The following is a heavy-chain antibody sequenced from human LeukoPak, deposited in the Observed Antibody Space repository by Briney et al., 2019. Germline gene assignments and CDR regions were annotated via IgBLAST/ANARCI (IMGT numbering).Heavy chain of an antibody. CDR2: IHTSAST. D-gene: IGHD1-26*01. CDR3: ARDDNSEYSDDAFDI. CDR1: GASIRSYS. V-gene: IGHV4-4*07. J-gene: IGHJ3*02. Sequence: SETLSLTCSVSGASIRSYSWSWLRQPAGKGLEWIGRIHTSASTEYNPSLKSRVTMLVDTSKNQFSLKLNSVTAADTAVYLCARDDNSEYSDDAFDIWGQGTLVTVSS.